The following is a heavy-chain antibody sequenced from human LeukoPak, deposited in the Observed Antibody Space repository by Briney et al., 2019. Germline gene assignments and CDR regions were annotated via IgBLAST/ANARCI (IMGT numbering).Heavy chain of an antibody. CDR1: GFTFSSYG. V-gene: IGHV3-33*01. Sequence: PGGSLRLSCAASGFTFSSYGMHWVRQAPGKGLEWVAVIWYDGSNKYYADSVKGRFTISRDNSKNTLYLQMNSLRAEDTAVYYCARFHSAARSLYGMDVWGQGTTVTVSS. D-gene: IGHD6-6*01. J-gene: IGHJ6*02. CDR2: IWYDGSNK. CDR3: ARFHSAARSLYGMDV.